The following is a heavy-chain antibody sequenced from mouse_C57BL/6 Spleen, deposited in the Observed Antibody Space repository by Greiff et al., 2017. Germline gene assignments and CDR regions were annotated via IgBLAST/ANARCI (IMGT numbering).Heavy chain of an antibody. J-gene: IGHJ2*01. V-gene: IGHV14-4*01. Sequence: EVQLQQSGAELVRPGASVKLSCTASGFNIKDDYMHWVKQRPEQGLEWIGWIDPENGDTEYASKFQGKATITADTSSTTAYLQLSSLTSEDTAVYYDAADYYCGSGGDYGGQGTTLTVSS. CDR3: AADYYCGSGGDY. CDR1: GFNIKDDY. CDR2: IDPENGDT. D-gene: IGHD1-1*01.